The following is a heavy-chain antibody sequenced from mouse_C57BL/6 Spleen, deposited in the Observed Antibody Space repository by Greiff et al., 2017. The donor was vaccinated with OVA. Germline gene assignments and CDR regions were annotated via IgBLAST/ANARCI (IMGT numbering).Heavy chain of an antibody. Sequence: EVQLQQSGPELVKPGASVKMSCKASGYTFTDYNMHWVTQSHGKSLEWIGYINPNNGGTSYNQKFKGKATLTVNKSSSTAYMELRSLTSEDSAVYYCARDYGSRLFAYWGQGTLVTVSA. V-gene: IGHV1-22*01. CDR3: ARDYGSRLFAY. D-gene: IGHD1-1*01. CDR1: GYTFTDYN. CDR2: INPNNGGT. J-gene: IGHJ3*01.